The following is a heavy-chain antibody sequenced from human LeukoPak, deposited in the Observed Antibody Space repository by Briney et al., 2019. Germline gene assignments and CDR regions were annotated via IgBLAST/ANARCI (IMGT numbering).Heavy chain of an antibody. CDR2: IYYSGST. Sequence: SETLSLTCIVSGGSIGSYYWNWIRQSPGRGLEWIGSIYYSGSTYYNPSLKSRVTISVDTSKNQFSLKLSSVTAADTAVYYCARQRIAITTTIIDYWGQGTLVTVSS. CDR1: GGSIGSYY. V-gene: IGHV4-59*05. D-gene: IGHD6-13*01. J-gene: IGHJ4*02. CDR3: ARQRIAITTTIIDY.